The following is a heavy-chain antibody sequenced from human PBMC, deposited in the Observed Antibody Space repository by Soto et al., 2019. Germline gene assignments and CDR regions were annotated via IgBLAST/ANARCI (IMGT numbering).Heavy chain of an antibody. Sequence: SETLSLTCTVSGDSISSGDYYWSWIRQPPGKGLEWIGYIYYSGNTYYNPSLKTRVTISVDTSKNQFSLKLSSVTAADTAVYYCARELSTGDYDSSGTVGYWGQGTLVTVSS. CDR3: ARELSTGDYDSSGTVGY. CDR2: IYYSGNT. V-gene: IGHV4-30-4*01. J-gene: IGHJ4*02. D-gene: IGHD3-22*01. CDR1: GDSISSGDYY.